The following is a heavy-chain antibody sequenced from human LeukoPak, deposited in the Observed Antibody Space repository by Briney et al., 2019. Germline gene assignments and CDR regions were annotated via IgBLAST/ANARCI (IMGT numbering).Heavy chain of an antibody. D-gene: IGHD3-10*01. V-gene: IGHV1-8*01. CDR1: GYTFTSYD. Sequence: GAPVKVSCKASGYTFTSYDINWVRQATGQGLEWMGWTNPNSGNTGYAQKFQGRVTMTRNTSISTAYMELSSLRSEDTAVYYCARGLRYYGSGSYLYYFDYWGQGTLVTVSS. J-gene: IGHJ4*02. CDR3: ARGLRYYGSGSYLYYFDY. CDR2: TNPNSGNT.